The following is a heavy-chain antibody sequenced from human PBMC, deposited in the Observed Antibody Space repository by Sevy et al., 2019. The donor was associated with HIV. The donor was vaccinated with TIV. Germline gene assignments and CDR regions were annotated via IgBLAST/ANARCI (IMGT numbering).Heavy chain of an antibody. CDR3: AKDRIWELGDSFDV. Sequence: GGSLRLSCAASGFTFNRHAMSWVRQAPGKGLEWVSGLSGSGGSIYYADSVKGRFTISRDNSRNTLYLQMNSLRAEDTAVYYCAKDRIWELGDSFDVWGQGTMVTVSS. V-gene: IGHV3-23*01. J-gene: IGHJ3*01. CDR2: LSGSGGSI. CDR1: GFTFNRHA. D-gene: IGHD1-26*01.